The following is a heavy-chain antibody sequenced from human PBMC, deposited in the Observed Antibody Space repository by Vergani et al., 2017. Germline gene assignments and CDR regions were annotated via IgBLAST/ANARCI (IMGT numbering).Heavy chain of an antibody. CDR2: ISGSGGST. D-gene: IGHD6-13*01. Sequence: EVQLLESGGGLVQPGGSLRLSCAASGFTFSSYAMSWVRQAPGKGLEWVSAISGSGGSTYYADSVKGRFTISRDKSKNTLYLQMNSLRAEDTAVYYCANIFESSSWYLEYFQHWGQGTLVTVSS. V-gene: IGHV3-23*01. CDR1: GFTFSSYA. CDR3: ANIFESSSWYLEYFQH. J-gene: IGHJ1*01.